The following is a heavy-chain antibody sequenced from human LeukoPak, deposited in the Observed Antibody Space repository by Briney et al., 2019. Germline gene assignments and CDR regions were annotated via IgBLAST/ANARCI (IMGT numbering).Heavy chain of an antibody. CDR2: INHSGST. CDR3: AKDPRAVAGKNYDF. D-gene: IGHD6-19*01. Sequence: PSETLSLTCAVYGGSFSGYYWSWIRQPPGKGLEWIGEINHSGSTNYNPSLKSRVTISVDTSKNQFSLKLSSVTAADTAVYYCAKDPRAVAGKNYDFWGQGTLVTVSS. J-gene: IGHJ4*02. CDR1: GGSFSGYY. V-gene: IGHV4-34*01.